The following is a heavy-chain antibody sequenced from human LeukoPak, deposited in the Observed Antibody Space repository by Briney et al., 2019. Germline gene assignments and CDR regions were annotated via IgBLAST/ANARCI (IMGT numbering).Heavy chain of an antibody. CDR2: ISTYNGDT. V-gene: IGHV1-18*01. J-gene: IGHJ5*02. CDR1: GYTFTSHG. CDR3: ARDLASLAVPAANGWFDP. D-gene: IGHD6-19*01. Sequence: ASVKVSCKASGYTFTSHGISWVRQAPGQGLEWMGWISTYNGDTKYTQRLQGRVTLTSDTSTDTVYMEVRSLKSDDTAVYYCARDLASLAVPAANGWFDPWGQGTLVIVSS.